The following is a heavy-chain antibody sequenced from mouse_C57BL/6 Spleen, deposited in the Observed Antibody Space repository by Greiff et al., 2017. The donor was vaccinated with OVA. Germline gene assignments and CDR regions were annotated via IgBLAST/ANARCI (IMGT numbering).Heavy chain of an antibody. CDR2: IHPNSGST. V-gene: IGHV1-64*01. CDR1: GYTFTSYW. J-gene: IGHJ3*01. CDR3: ARWDDYDDFAY. Sequence: QVQLQQPGAELVKPGASVKLSCKASGYTFTSYWMHWVKQRPGQGLEWIGMIHPNSGSTNYNEKFKSKATLTVDKSSSTAYMQLSSLTSEDSAVYYCARWDDYDDFAYWGQGTLVTVSA. D-gene: IGHD2-4*01.